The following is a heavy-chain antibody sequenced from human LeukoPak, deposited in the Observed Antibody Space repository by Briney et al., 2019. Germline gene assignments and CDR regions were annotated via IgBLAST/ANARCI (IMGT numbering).Heavy chain of an antibody. CDR2: ISGSGGST. Sequence: GGSLRLSCAASGFTFTSYAMNWVRQAPGKGLEWVSAISGSGGSTYYADSVKGRFSISRDNSKNTVYLQMNRLRAEDTAAYYCAKDLAYRSGWFLGAFDVWGQGTMVTVSS. J-gene: IGHJ3*01. V-gene: IGHV3-23*01. CDR1: GFTFTSYA. D-gene: IGHD6-19*01. CDR3: AKDLAYRSGWFLGAFDV.